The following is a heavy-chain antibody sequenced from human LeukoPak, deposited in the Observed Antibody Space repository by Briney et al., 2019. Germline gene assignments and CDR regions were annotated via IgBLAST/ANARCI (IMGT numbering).Heavy chain of an antibody. CDR3: ARDYRTTVTERALGY. V-gene: IGHV1-2*02. J-gene: IGHJ4*02. CDR2: INPNSGGT. Sequence: ASVKVSCKASGYTFTGYYMHWVRQAPGQGLEWMGWINPNSGGTNYAQKFQGRVTMTRDTSISTAYMELSRLRSDDTAVYYCARDYRTTVTERALGYWGQGTLVTVSS. CDR1: GYTFTGYY. D-gene: IGHD4-17*01.